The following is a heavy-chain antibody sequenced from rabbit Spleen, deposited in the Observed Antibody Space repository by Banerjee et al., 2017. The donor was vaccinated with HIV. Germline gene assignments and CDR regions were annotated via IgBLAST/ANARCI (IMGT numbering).Heavy chain of an antibody. CDR2: ISAATSNT. CDR3: ARGYGNAAYASSL. CDR1: GLSFSGDFW. D-gene: IGHD6-1*01. V-gene: IGHV1S40*01. J-gene: IGHJ4*01. Sequence: QSLEESGGDLVKPGGTLTLTCTASGLSFSGDFWICWVRQAPGKGLEWIACISAATSNTVYASWAKGRFTISKTSATVTLQLTSLTAADTATYFCARGYGNAAYASSLWGQGTLVTVS.